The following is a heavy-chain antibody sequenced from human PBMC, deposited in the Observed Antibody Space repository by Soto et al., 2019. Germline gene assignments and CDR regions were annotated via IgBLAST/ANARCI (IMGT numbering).Heavy chain of an antibody. V-gene: IGHV4-59*01. CDR3: ARSGPYGSGLDWFDP. D-gene: IGHD3-10*01. J-gene: IGHJ5*02. Sequence: SETLSLTCTVSGGSISSYYWSWIRQPPGKGLEWIGYIYYSGSTNYNPSLMSRVTISVDTSKNQFSLKLSSVTAADTAVYYCARSGPYGSGLDWFDPWGQGTLVTVSS. CDR1: GGSISSYY. CDR2: IYYSGST.